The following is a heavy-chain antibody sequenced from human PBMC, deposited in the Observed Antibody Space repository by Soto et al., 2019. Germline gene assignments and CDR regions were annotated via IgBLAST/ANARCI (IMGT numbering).Heavy chain of an antibody. CDR3: ARTYVVSDY. CDR1: GGSFSGYY. D-gene: IGHD3-16*01. CDR2: INHSGST. V-gene: IGHV4-34*01. J-gene: IGHJ4*02. Sequence: TSETLSLTCAVYGGSFSGYYWSWIRQPPGKGLEWIGEINHSGSTNYNPSLKSRVTISVDTSKNQFSLKLSSVTAADTAVYYGARTYVVSDYWGQGTLVTVSS.